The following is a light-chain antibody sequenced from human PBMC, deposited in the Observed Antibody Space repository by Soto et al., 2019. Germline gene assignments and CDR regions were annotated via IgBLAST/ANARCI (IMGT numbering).Light chain of an antibody. V-gene: IGLV2-14*01. CDR2: DVN. Sequence: QSALTQPASVSGSPGQSITISCTGTSSDVGGYNYVSWHQQYTGKAPKLIIYDVNNRPSGVSNRFSGSKSGNTASLTISGLQADDEADYYCSSYRSGDTVIFGGGTKLTVL. J-gene: IGLJ2*01. CDR1: SSDVGGYNY. CDR3: SSYRSGDTVI.